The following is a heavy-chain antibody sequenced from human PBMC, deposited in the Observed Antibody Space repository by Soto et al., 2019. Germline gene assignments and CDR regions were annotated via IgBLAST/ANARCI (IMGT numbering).Heavy chain of an antibody. Sequence: SVKVSCKASGGTFSSYAISWVRQAPGQGLEWMGGIIPIFGTANYAQKFQGRVTITADESTSTAYMELSSLRSEDTAVYYCARDNETYYDFWSGYSPIAFDIWGQGTMVTVSS. CDR2: IIPIFGTA. D-gene: IGHD3-3*01. J-gene: IGHJ3*02. CDR1: GGTFSSYA. V-gene: IGHV1-69*13. CDR3: ARDNETYYDFWSGYSPIAFDI.